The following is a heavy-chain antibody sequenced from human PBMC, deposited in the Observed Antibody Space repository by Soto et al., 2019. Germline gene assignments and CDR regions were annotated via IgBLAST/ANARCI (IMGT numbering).Heavy chain of an antibody. J-gene: IGHJ3*02. CDR3: ARGSSMTTVTTDAFDI. CDR1: GFTFSTYS. CDR2: ISSSSSTI. Sequence: GSLRLSCAASGFTFSTYSMNWVRQAPGKGLEWVSHISSSSSTIYYADSVKGRFTISRDNAKNSLFLQMNSLRAEDTAVYYCARGSSMTTVTTDAFDIWGQGTMVTVSS. D-gene: IGHD4-17*01. V-gene: IGHV3-48*01.